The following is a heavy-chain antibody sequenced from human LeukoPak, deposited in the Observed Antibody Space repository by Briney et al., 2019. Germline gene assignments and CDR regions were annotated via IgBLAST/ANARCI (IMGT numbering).Heavy chain of an antibody. J-gene: IGHJ4*02. CDR1: GGSFSGYY. V-gene: IGHV4-34*01. Sequence: SETLSLTCAVYGGSFSGYYWSWIRQPPGKGLEWIGEINHSGSTNYNPSLKSRVTISVDTSKNQFSLKLSSVTAADTAAYYCARVKYRAARQFDYWGQGTLVTVSS. D-gene: IGHD6-6*01. CDR2: INHSGST. CDR3: ARVKYRAARQFDY.